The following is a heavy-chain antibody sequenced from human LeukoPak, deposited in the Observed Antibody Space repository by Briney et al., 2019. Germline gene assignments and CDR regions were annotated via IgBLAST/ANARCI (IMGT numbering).Heavy chain of an antibody. D-gene: IGHD6-13*01. CDR2: LYHSDSI. J-gene: IGHJ6*03. CDR3: ARQHDSYHYYYVDV. CDR1: GYSISSGYY. Sequence: SETLSLTCAVSGYSISSGYYWIWIRQPPGKGLEWIGSLYHSDSIYYNPSLESRVTTSVDTSKNQFPLQLSFVAAADTAVYYCARQHDSYHYYYVDVWGKGTTVTVSS. V-gene: IGHV4-38-2*01.